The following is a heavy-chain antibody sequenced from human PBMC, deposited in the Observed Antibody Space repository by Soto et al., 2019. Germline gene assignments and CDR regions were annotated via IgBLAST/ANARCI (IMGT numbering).Heavy chain of an antibody. J-gene: IGHJ4*02. V-gene: IGHV3-23*01. CDR1: GVTCRSVD. D-gene: IGHD2-15*01. CDR2: ISGSGSST. CDR3: AREDIVVVVAAKNKFFLDY. Sequence: GFLRLRGGTSGVTCRSVDLGGGRKTQRKGLEWVSAISGSGSSTYYADSVKGRFTISRDNSKNTLYLQMNSLRAEDTAIYYCAREDIVVVVAAKNKFFLDYWGQGTLVTVSS.